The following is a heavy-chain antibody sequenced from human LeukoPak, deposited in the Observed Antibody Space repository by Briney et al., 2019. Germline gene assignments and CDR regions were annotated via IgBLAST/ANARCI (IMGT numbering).Heavy chain of an antibody. D-gene: IGHD5-18*01. Sequence: SQTLSLTCTVSGVSISSGAYFWSWIRQHPGEGLEWIGYISYSGSTNYNPSLKSRVTISVDTSKNHFSLKLTSVTAADTAVYYCARAATYSYGLFDYWGQGTLVTVSS. CDR3: ARAATYSYGLFDY. V-gene: IGHV4-31*03. CDR1: GVSISSGAYF. J-gene: IGHJ4*02. CDR2: ISYSGST.